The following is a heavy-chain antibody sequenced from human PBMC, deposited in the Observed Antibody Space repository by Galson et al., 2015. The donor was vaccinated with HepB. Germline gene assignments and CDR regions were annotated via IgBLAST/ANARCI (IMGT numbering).Heavy chain of an antibody. CDR1: GFIFSDYG. V-gene: IGHV3-30*18. CDR2: ISFDGNNK. Sequence: SLRLSCAASGFIFSDYGMHWVRQAPGKGLEWVAVISFDGNNKYYADSVKGRFTISRDNFKNTVYLQMNSLRVEDTAVYYCAKGASGDGNFDYWGQGTLVTVSS. D-gene: IGHD7-27*01. CDR3: AKGASGDGNFDY. J-gene: IGHJ4*02.